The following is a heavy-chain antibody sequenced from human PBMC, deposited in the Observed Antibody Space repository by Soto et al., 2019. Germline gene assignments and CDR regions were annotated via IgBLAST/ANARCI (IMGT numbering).Heavy chain of an antibody. CDR1: GGSISSYY. CDR2: IYYSGST. V-gene: IGHV4-59*08. D-gene: IGHD1-1*01. Sequence: QVQLQESGPGLVKPSETLSLTCTVSGGSISSYYWSWIRQPPGKGLEWIGYIYYSGSTNYNPSLKCRVTISVDTSKNQFSLKLSSVTAADTAGYYCARRYGYSFDYWGQGTLVTVSS. J-gene: IGHJ4*02. CDR3: ARRYGYSFDY.